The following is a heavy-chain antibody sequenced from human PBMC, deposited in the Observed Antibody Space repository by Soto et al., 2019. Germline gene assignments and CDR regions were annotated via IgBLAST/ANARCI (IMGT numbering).Heavy chain of an antibody. CDR2: ISYDGSNK. J-gene: IGHJ3*02. V-gene: IGHV3-30*18. D-gene: IGHD2-15*01. CDR1: GFTFSSYG. CDR3: AKETSDIVVVVAATGSTGDDAFDI. Sequence: QVQLVESGGGVVQPGRSLRLSCAASGFTFSSYGMHWVRQAPGKGLEWVAVISYDGSNKYYADSVKGRFTISRDNSKNTLXXQXNXPRAEDTAVYYCAKETSDIVVVVAATGSTGDDAFDIWGQGTMVTVSS.